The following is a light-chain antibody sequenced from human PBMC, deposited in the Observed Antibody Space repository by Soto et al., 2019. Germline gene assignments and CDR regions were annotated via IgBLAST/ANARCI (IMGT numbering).Light chain of an antibody. J-gene: IGKJ3*01. CDR3: QQRSNI. V-gene: IGKV3-15*01. CDR2: DTS. Sequence: EIVMTQSPATLSVSPGERATLSCRASQSVSSNLAWYQQKPGQTPRLLIYDTSTRATGVLTRFSGSRSGAEFTLTINSLQSEDFAVYYCQQRSNIFGPGTKVDIK. CDR1: QSVSSN.